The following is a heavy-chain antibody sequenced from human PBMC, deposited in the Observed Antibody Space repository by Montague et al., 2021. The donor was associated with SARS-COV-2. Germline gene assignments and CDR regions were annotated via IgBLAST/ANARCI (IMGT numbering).Heavy chain of an antibody. D-gene: IGHD5-18*01. V-gene: IGHV4-59*01. CDR3: ARGGGYSSSPFDF. J-gene: IGHJ4*02. Sequence: SETLSLTCTVSAGSISSNYYHWIRQPPGKGLEWIGYIDHCGSTDTNYXSSLKSRVTISVDTSKSQFTLSLISVTAADTAVYYCARGGGYSSSPFDFWGQGSLVSVPS. CDR1: AGSISSNY. CDR2: IDHCGST.